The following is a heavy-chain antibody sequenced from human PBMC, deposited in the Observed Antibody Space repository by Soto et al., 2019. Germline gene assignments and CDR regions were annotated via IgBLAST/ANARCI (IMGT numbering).Heavy chain of an antibody. Sequence: QVQLVQSGAEVKKPGSSVKVSCKASGGAFSSYAISWVRQAPGQGHEWMGGIIPIFGTANYAQKFQGRVTITADESTSTAYMELSSLRSEDTAVYYCARETRQQLVHAFDIWGQGTMVTVSS. CDR1: GGAFSSYA. V-gene: IGHV1-69*01. CDR2: IIPIFGTA. D-gene: IGHD6-13*01. CDR3: ARETRQQLVHAFDI. J-gene: IGHJ3*02.